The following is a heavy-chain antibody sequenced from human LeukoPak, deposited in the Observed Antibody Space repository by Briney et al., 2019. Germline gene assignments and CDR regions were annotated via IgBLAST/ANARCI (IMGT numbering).Heavy chain of an antibody. D-gene: IGHD6-13*01. J-gene: IGHJ6*02. CDR2: INPNSGGT. CDR3: ASGVGAAAGTSGFYYYGTDV. V-gene: IGHV1-2*02. Sequence: ASVKVSCKASGYTFTGYYMHWVRQAPGQGLEWIGWINPNSGGTSFAQKFQGRVTMTRDTSISTAYMELSRLTSDDTAVYYCASGVGAAAGTSGFYYYGTDVWGQGTTVTVSS. CDR1: GYTFTGYY.